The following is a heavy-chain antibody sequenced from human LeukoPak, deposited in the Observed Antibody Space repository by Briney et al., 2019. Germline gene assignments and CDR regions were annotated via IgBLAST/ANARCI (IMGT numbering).Heavy chain of an antibody. D-gene: IGHD2-15*01. CDR1: GFTFSNYW. CDR2: IRQDGSDK. Sequence: GGSLRLSCAASGFTFSNYWMSWVRQAPGKGLEWVANIRQDGSDKFYVDSVKGRFTISRDNAQNSLYLQMNSLRAEATAVYYCARDPGDVAAAHDAFDIWGQGTMVTVSS. J-gene: IGHJ3*02. CDR3: ARDPGDVAAAHDAFDI. V-gene: IGHV3-7*01.